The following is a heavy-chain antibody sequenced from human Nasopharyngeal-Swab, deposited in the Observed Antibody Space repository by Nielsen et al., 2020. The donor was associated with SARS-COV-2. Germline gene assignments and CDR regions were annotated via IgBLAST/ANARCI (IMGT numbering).Heavy chain of an antibody. CDR1: GFTFDDYA. CDR2: ISWNSGSI. D-gene: IGHD5-24*01. Sequence: SLKISCAASGFTFDDYAMHWVRQAPGKGLEWVSGISWNSGSIGYADSAKGRFTISRDNAKNSLYLQMNSLRAEDTALYYCAKDIRRVRWLQLFDYWGQGTLVTVSS. J-gene: IGHJ4*02. V-gene: IGHV3-9*01. CDR3: AKDIRRVRWLQLFDY.